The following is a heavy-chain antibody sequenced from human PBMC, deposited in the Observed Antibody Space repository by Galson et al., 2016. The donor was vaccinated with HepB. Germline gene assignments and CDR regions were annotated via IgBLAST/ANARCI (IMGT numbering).Heavy chain of an antibody. J-gene: IGHJ4*02. D-gene: IGHD6-13*01. Sequence: SLRLSCAASGFSFINAWMSWVRQAPGKGLEWVGRIKSQSAGASTDYAAPLKGRFTISRDDSKNTLYLQIDSLKTEDTAIYYCTRLSWTHGLDSWGQGTLVTVSS. V-gene: IGHV3-15*01. CDR3: TRLSWTHGLDS. CDR2: IKSQSAGAST. CDR1: GFSFINAW.